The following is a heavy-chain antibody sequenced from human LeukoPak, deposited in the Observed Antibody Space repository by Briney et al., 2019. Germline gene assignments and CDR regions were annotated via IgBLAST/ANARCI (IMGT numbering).Heavy chain of an antibody. CDR2: TSGSGGST. J-gene: IGHJ6*02. V-gene: IGHV3-23*01. Sequence: GGSLRLSCAASGFTFSSYAMSWVRQAPGKGLEWVSATSGSGGSTYYADSVKGRFTISRDNSKNTLYLQMNSLRAEDAAVYYCAKDTCTNGVCYNGGHYYYYYGRDVWGQGTTVIVSS. D-gene: IGHD2-8*01. CDR3: AKDTCTNGVCYNGGHYYYYYGRDV. CDR1: GFTFSSYA.